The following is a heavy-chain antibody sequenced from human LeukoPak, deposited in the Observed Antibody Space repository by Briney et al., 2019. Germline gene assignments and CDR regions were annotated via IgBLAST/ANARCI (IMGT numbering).Heavy chain of an antibody. CDR1: GFTFSTYG. Sequence: PGGSLRLSCAASGFTFSTYGMHWVRQAPGKGLEWVALIWYDGSNEYYADSVKGRFTISRDNPKNTLYLEMNSLRAEDTAVYYCARDSAPRYYDSGSGFDYWGQGTLVTVSS. D-gene: IGHD3-10*01. J-gene: IGHJ4*02. CDR2: IWYDGSNE. CDR3: ARDSAPRYYDSGSGFDY. V-gene: IGHV3-33*01.